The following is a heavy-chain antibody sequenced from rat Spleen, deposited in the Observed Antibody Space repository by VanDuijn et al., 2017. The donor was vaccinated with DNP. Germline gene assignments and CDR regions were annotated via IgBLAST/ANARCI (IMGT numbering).Heavy chain of an antibody. CDR3: ARWSDYFDY. V-gene: IGHV3-1*01. J-gene: IGHJ2*01. CDR1: SYSITSSY. CDR2: ISYSGST. Sequence: EVQLQESGPGLVKPSQSLSLICSVTSYSITSSYRWNWIRKFPGNKMEWVGHISYSGSTSYNPSLKSRISITRDTSKNQFFLHLNSVTTEDTATYYCARWSDYFDYWGQGVMVTVSS.